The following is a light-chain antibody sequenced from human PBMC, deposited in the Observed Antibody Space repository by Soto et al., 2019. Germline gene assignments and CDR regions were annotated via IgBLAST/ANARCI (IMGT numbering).Light chain of an antibody. CDR3: EYYGTSIT. Sequence: EIVLTQSPGTLSLSPGERATLSCRASQSVASRNLAWYQQRSGQAPRLLIHGTSNRATGIPDRFSGSGSGTDFTLTFSRLEPEDFAVYYCEYYGTSITFGGGTKVDIK. V-gene: IGKV3-20*01. CDR1: QSVASRN. J-gene: IGKJ4*01. CDR2: GTS.